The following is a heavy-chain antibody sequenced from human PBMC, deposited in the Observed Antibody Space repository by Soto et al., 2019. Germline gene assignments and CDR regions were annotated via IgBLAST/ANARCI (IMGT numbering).Heavy chain of an antibody. D-gene: IGHD4-4*01. J-gene: IGHJ5*02. CDR2: IHYSGST. CDR3: ARHSYYSNPLRFDP. V-gene: IGHV4-59*08. Sequence: QVQLQESGPGLVQPSETLSLTCTVSGGSITGYYWSWIRQPPGKGPEWIGNIHYSGSTNYNPSLKRRVTISLDTSKNQFSLRLSSVTAAETAVYYCARHSYYSNPLRFDPWGQGTLVTVSS. CDR1: GGSITGYY.